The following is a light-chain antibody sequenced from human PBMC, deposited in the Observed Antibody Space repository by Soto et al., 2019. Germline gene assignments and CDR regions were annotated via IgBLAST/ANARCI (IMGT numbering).Light chain of an antibody. Sequence: QSVLTQPPSVSAAPGQTVTISCSGSSSNLGNNNVCWYQQLPGTAPKLLIYDNSNRPSGIPERFSGSKSGTSATLGITGLQTGDEADYYCGAWDSSLSAVVFGGGTKGTVL. CDR1: SSNLGNNN. V-gene: IGLV1-51*01. CDR2: DNS. CDR3: GAWDSSLSAVV. J-gene: IGLJ2*01.